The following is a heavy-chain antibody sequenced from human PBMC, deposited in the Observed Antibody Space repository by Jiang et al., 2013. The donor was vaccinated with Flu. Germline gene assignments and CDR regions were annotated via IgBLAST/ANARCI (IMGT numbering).Heavy chain of an antibody. CDR2: IYYNGIT. CDR3: TRHDQSRVGAENWFGP. D-gene: IGHD1-26*01. V-gene: IGHV4-39*01. CDR1: GDSISSGSHY. Sequence: GLVKPSETLSLTCTVSGDSISSGSHYWGWIRQPPGKGLEWVGSIYYNGITYYNPSLKSRVAISIDTSTNEFSLKLTSVTAADTAVYYCTRHDQSRVGAENWFGPWGQGTLVTVSS. J-gene: IGHJ5*02.